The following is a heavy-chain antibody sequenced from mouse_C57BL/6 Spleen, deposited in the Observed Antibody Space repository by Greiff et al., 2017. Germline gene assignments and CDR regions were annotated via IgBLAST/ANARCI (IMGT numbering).Heavy chain of an antibody. D-gene: IGHD6-1*01. V-gene: IGHV2-6-1*01. CDR3: ARHCGDYAMDY. Sequence: VQLQESGPGLVAPSQSLSITCTVSGFSLTSYGVHWVRQPPGKGLEWLVVIWRDGSTTSNSALKSRLSISKDNSKRQVCLKMTSLQNYDTAMYYCARHCGDYAMDYWGQGTSVTVSS. J-gene: IGHJ4*01. CDR2: IWRDGST. CDR1: GFSLTSYG.